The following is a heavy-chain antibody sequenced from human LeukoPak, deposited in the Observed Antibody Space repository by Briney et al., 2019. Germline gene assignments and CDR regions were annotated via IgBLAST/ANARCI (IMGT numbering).Heavy chain of an antibody. CDR2: IYLYGTT. CDR3: ARLVAGTGEFCFDY. CDR1: AGSISSSSW. D-gene: IGHD6-19*01. Sequence: SETLSLTCSVSAGSISSSSWWSWVRQSPVKGLEWIGEIYLYGTTNYDPSLKSRVTMSVDRSKNQFSLKLSSVTAADTAVYYCARLVAGTGEFCFDYWGQGTLVTVSS. J-gene: IGHJ4*02. V-gene: IGHV4-4*02.